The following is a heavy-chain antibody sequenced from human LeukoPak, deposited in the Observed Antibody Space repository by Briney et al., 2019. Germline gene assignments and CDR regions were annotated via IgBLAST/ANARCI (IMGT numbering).Heavy chain of an antibody. CDR3: ARDRACCSSTSCLKGAFDY. V-gene: IGHV1-3*01. Sequence: GASVKVSCKASGYTFTSYAMHWVRQAPGQRLEWMGWINAGNGNTKYSQKFQGRVTITRDTSASTAYMELSSLRSEDTAVYYCARDRACCSSTSCLKGAFDYWGQGTLVTVSS. CDR1: GYTFTSYA. J-gene: IGHJ4*02. D-gene: IGHD2-2*01. CDR2: INAGNGNT.